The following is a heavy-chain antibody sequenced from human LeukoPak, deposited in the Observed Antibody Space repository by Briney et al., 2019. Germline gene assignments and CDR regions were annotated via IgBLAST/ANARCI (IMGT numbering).Heavy chain of an antibody. CDR1: GVSLINYW. V-gene: IGHV5-51*01. Sequence: AESLMISCRGSGVSLINYWVGWGRQMPGGGVEWMVIIFPGDSGTRYSPSFQGQVPISADKYITTDYLQWSSLKASDTAMYYCARSWVAGYGTVLDYWGQGTLVTVSS. J-gene: IGHJ4*02. CDR3: ARSWVAGYGTVLDY. CDR2: IFPGDSGT. D-gene: IGHD6-19*01.